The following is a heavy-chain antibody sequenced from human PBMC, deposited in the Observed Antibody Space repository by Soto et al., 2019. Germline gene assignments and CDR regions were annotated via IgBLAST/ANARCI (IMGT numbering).Heavy chain of an antibody. CDR2: ISYDGTNK. V-gene: IGHV3-30*18. J-gene: IGHJ6*02. CDR1: GFTFSSYA. Sequence: QVQLVESGGGVVQPGRSLRLSCAASGFTFSSYAMHWVRQAPGKGLEWMAVISYDGTNKYSADSVKGRFTISRDNSENTLYLQMNSLRVEDTAVYYCAKDRTASYYYYGMDVWGQWTTVTVSS. D-gene: IGHD2-21*02. CDR3: AKDRTASYYYYGMDV.